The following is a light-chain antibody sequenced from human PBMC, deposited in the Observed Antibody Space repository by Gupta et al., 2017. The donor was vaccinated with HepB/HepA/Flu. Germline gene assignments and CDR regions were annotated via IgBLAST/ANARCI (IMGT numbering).Light chain of an antibody. Sequence: SHELTQPLSVSVAPGQTARTTCGGNNIGSKKVHWYQQKPGQAPVLVIYRDSNRPSEIPERFSGSNSGNTATLTISRAQAGDEADYYCQVWDITTAHVVFGGGTNLTVL. V-gene: IGLV3-9*01. CDR3: QVWDITTAHVV. CDR1: NIGSKK. CDR2: RDS. J-gene: IGLJ2*01.